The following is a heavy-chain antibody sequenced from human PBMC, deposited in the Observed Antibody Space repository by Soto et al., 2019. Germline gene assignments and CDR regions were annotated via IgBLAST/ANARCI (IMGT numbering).Heavy chain of an antibody. J-gene: IGHJ5*02. D-gene: IGHD2-2*01. Sequence: PSETLSLTCTASGGALSTYYWTWIRQTAGKGLEWIGRIYSSGSTKYYPALQSRVTMSLDTSNNQFSLRLTSVNAADTAVYYCARGQRVSDWFDPWGQGTLVTVS. V-gene: IGHV4-4*07. CDR2: IYSSGST. CDR3: ARGQRVSDWFDP. CDR1: GGALSTYY.